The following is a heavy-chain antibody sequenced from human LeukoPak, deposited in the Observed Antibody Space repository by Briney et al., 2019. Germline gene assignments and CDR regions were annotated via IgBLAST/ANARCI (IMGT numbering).Heavy chain of an antibody. V-gene: IGHV2-5*02. D-gene: IGHD4-23*01. Sequence: SGPTLVNPTQTLTLTCTFSGFSLSTSGVGVGWIRQPPGKALEWLALIYWDDDKRYSPSLKTRLTITKDTSKNQLVLTMTNMDPVDTATYYCAHRSADYGGNSGYYFDYWGQGTLVTVSS. CDR3: AHRSADYGGNSGYYFDY. CDR1: GFSLSTSGVG. CDR2: IYWDDDK. J-gene: IGHJ4*02.